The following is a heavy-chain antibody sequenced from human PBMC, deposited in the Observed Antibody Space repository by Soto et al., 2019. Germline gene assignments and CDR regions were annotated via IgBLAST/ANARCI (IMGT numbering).Heavy chain of an antibody. J-gene: IGHJ4*02. Sequence: QVQLQQWGAGLLKPAETLSLTCAVYGGSFSGYYWTWIRQPPGKGLEWIGEINQSGFTNYNPSLERRVTMSVVTSKIQFSLMLSAVTAADTAVYYCARSPVDRSSSTNPRYVDYWGQGTLVTVSS. CDR2: INQSGFT. CDR1: GGSFSGYY. V-gene: IGHV4-34*01. CDR3: ARSPVDRSSSTNPRYVDY. D-gene: IGHD6-19*01.